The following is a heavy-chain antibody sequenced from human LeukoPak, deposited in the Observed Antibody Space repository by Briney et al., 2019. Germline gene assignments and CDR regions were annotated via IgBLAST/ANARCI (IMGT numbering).Heavy chain of an antibody. Sequence: PSETLSLTCTVSGGSISSYYWSWIRQPPGKGLEWVGYIYYSGSTNYNPSLESRVTISVDTSKNQFSLKLSSVTAADAAVYYCARHFCSGGSCNFDYWGQGTLVTVSS. D-gene: IGHD2-15*01. CDR3: ARHFCSGGSCNFDY. J-gene: IGHJ4*02. CDR2: IYYSGST. V-gene: IGHV4-59*08. CDR1: GGSISSYY.